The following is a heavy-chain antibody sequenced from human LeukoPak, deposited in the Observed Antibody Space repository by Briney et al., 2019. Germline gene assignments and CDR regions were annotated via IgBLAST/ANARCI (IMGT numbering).Heavy chain of an antibody. CDR2: IYSGGST. J-gene: IGHJ4*02. CDR3: ARGLGTFRL. Sequence: GGSLRLSCVGSGFTLRNYAMSWVRQAPGKGLEWVSVIYSGGSTYYADSVKGRFTISRDNSKNTLYLQMNSLRAEDTAVYYCARGLGTFRLWGQGTLVTVSS. V-gene: IGHV3-66*01. D-gene: IGHD1-7*01. CDR1: GFTLRNYA.